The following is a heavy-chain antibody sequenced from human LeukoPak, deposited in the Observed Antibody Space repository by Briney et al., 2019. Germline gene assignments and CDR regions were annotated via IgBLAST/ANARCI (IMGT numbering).Heavy chain of an antibody. V-gene: IGHV4-59*08. CDR3: ARRVRAAAGTGWFDP. J-gene: IGHJ5*02. CDR2: IYYSGST. D-gene: IGHD6-13*01. Sequence: SETLSLTCTVSGGSISSYYWSWIRQPPGKGLEWIGYIYYSGSTNYNPSLKSRVTISVDTSKNQFSLKLSSVTAADTAVYYCARRVRAAAGTGWFDPWGQGTLVTVSS. CDR1: GGSISSYY.